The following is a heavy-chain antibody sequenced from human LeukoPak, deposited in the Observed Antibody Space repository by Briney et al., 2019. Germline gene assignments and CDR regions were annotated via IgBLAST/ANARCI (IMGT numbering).Heavy chain of an antibody. CDR1: GGSFSGYY. Sequence: SSETLSVTCAVYGGSFSGYYWSWIRQPPGKGLEWVGEINHSGSTNYNPSLKSRVTISVHTSKNQLSLKLSSVTAADTAVYYCSRGYLMVRGVIFSVRLSYFDYWGQGTLVTVSS. J-gene: IGHJ4*02. D-gene: IGHD3-10*01. CDR2: INHSGST. V-gene: IGHV4-34*01. CDR3: SRGYLMVRGVIFSVRLSYFDY.